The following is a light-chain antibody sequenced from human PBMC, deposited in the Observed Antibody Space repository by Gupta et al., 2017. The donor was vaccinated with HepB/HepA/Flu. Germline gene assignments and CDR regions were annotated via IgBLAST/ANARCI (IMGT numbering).Light chain of an antibody. Sequence: QSALTQPRSVSGSPGQSVTISCTGTSSDVGGYNYVSWYQQHPGKAPKLMIYDVSERPSGVPDRFSGSKSGNTASLTISGLQAEEEADYYCCSFAGSYVYVFGTGTKVTVL. CDR3: CSFAGSYVYV. V-gene: IGLV2-11*01. J-gene: IGLJ1*01. CDR2: DVS. CDR1: SSDVGGYNY.